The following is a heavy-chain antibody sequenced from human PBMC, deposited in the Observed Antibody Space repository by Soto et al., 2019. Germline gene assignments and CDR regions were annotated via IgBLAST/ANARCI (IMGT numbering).Heavy chain of an antibody. D-gene: IGHD4-17*01. CDR3: TRGYGDYVRDY. J-gene: IGHJ4*02. Sequence: EVQLVESGGGLVQPGESLKLSCAVSGFTFSGSAMHWVRQASGKGLERVGRIRSTANNYATAYAASVKGRFTISRDDAKNTAYLQMNSLKSEHTAVYYYTRGYGDYVRDYWGQGTLVTVSS. CDR2: IRSTANNYAT. CDR1: GFTFSGSA. V-gene: IGHV3-73*01.